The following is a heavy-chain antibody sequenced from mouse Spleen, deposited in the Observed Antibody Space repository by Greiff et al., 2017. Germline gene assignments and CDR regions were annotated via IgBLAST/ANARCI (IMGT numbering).Heavy chain of an antibody. J-gene: IGHJ3*01. V-gene: IGHV1-7*01. Sequence: QVQLKQSGAELAKPGASVKMSCKASGYTFTSYWMHWVKQRPGQGLEWIGYINPSTGYTEYNQKFKDKATLTADKSSSTAYMQLSSLTSEDSAVYYCAIRSTMITSAWFAYWGQGTLVTVSA. CDR1: GYTFTSYW. D-gene: IGHD2-4*01. CDR3: AIRSTMITSAWFAY. CDR2: INPSTGYT.